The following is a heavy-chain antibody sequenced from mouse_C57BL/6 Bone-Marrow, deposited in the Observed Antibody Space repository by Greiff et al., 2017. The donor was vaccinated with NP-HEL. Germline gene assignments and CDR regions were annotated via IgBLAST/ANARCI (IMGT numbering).Heavy chain of an antibody. CDR2: ISYDGSN. CDR1: GYSITSGYY. CDR3: ARGDYYGNYDWFAY. Sequence: EVQLQESGPGLVKPSQSLSLTCSVTGYSITSGYYWNWIRQFPGNKLEWMGYISYDGSNNYNPSLKNRISITRDTSKNQFFLKLNSVTTEDTATYYCARGDYYGNYDWFAYWGQGTLVTVSA. D-gene: IGHD2-1*01. V-gene: IGHV3-6*01. J-gene: IGHJ3*01.